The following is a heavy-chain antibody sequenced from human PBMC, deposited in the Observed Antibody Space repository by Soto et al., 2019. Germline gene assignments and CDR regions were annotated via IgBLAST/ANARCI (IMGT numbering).Heavy chain of an antibody. V-gene: IGHV4-38-2*01. CDR1: GYSISNGYY. CDR2: IYHSGSA. Sequence: SETLSLTCEVSGYSISNGYYWGWIRQPPGMGLEWIGSIYHSGSASYNPSLRSRVTMSVDTSRNQFSLKLTSVTAADTAMYYCAKVGGGGPMTAAAGRFDSWGQGTLVTVSS. J-gene: IGHJ4*02. D-gene: IGHD6-13*01. CDR3: AKVGGGGPMTAAAGRFDS.